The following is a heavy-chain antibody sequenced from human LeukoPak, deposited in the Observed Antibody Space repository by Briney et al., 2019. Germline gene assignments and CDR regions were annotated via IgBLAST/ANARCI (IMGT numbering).Heavy chain of an antibody. J-gene: IGHJ4*02. CDR1: GGSISSYY. Sequence: SETLSLTCTVSGGSISSYYWSWIRQPAGKGLEWIGRIYTSGSTNYNPPPKSRVTMSVDTSKNQFSLKLSSVTAADTAVYYCARDQYCGGDCYSVFDYWGQGTLVTVSS. CDR2: IYTSGST. CDR3: ARDQYCGGDCYSVFDY. D-gene: IGHD2-21*02. V-gene: IGHV4-4*07.